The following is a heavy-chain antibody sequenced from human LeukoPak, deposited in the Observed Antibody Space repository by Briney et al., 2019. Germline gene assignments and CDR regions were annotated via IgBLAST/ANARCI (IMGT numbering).Heavy chain of an antibody. Sequence: PSETLSLTCTVSGGSISSYYWSWIRQPPGKGLEWIGHIYYSGRSNYNPSLKSRVTISVDTSKNQFSLKLSSVTAADTAVYYCAREAIAAAGSNWFDPWGQGTLVTVSS. CDR1: GGSISSYY. V-gene: IGHV4-59*12. D-gene: IGHD6-13*01. J-gene: IGHJ5*02. CDR2: IYYSGRS. CDR3: AREAIAAAGSNWFDP.